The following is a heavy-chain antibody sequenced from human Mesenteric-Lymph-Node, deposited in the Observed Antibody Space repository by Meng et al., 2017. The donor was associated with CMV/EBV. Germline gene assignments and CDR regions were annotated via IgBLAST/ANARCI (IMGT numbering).Heavy chain of an antibody. CDR1: GGTFSSYA. J-gene: IGHJ6*02. CDR3: ARDQKWAIFGVVTLPGYYYYSMDV. D-gene: IGHD3-3*01. CDR2: IIPIFGTA. Sequence: SVKVSCKASGGTFSSYAISWVRQAPGQGLEWMGGIIPIFGTANYAQKFQGRVTITTDESTSTAYMELSSLRSEDTAVYYCARDQKWAIFGVVTLPGYYYYSMDVWGQGTTVTVSS. V-gene: IGHV1-69*05.